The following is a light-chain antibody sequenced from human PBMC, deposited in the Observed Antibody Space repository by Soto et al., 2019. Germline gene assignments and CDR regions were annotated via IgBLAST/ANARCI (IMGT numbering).Light chain of an antibody. CDR1: QGISSW. V-gene: IGKV1-12*01. Sequence: DIQMAHSPSSVSASVGDRVTITCRASQGISSWLAWYQHKPGKAPKLLINAASSLEGGVPSRFSGSGSGTDFTLNISSLQPDDFATYYCQHYNSSSEAFGQGTKVDIK. J-gene: IGKJ1*01. CDR2: AAS. CDR3: QHYNSSSEA.